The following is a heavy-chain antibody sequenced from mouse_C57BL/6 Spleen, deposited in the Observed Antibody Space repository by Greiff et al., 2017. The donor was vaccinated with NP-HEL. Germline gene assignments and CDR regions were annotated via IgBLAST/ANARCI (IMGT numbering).Heavy chain of an antibody. Sequence: VQLQQSGAELARPGASVKLSCKASGYTFTSYGISWVKQRTGQGLEWIGEIYPRSGNTYYNEKFNGKATLTADKSSSTAYMELRSLTSEDSAVYFCARGLYGTVGMDYWGQGTSVTVSS. J-gene: IGHJ4*01. CDR1: GYTFTSYG. CDR2: IYPRSGNT. D-gene: IGHD1-1*02. V-gene: IGHV1-81*01. CDR3: ARGLYGTVGMDY.